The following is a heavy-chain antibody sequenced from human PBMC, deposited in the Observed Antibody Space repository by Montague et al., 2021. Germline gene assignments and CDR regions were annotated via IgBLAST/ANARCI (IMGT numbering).Heavy chain of an antibody. D-gene: IGHD3-3*01. CDR1: GGSFSANY. J-gene: IGHJ4*02. V-gene: IGHV4-34*01. Sequence: SETLSLTCAVYGGSFSANYWSWIRQPPGKGLEWIGEIYHSGRTNYNPSFKSRVSMSVDTSKNQFSLKLSSVTAADTAMYFCARGSRPHYDFWTGYSPYFDSWGQGTLVTLSS. CDR3: ARGSRPHYDFWTGYSPYFDS. CDR2: IYHSGRT.